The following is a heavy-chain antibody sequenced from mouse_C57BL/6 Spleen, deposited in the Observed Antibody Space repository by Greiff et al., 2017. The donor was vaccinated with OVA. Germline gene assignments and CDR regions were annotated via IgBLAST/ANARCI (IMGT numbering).Heavy chain of an antibody. D-gene: IGHD2-3*01. V-gene: IGHV1-39*01. Sequence: VHVKQSGPELVKPGASVKISCKASGYSFTDYNMNWVKQSNGKSLEWIGVINPNYGTTSYNQKFKGKATLTVDQSSSTAYMQLNSLTSEDSAVYYCARILDGSYWYFDVWGTGTTVTVSS. CDR2: INPNYGTT. CDR1: GYSFTDYN. J-gene: IGHJ1*03. CDR3: ARILDGSYWYFDV.